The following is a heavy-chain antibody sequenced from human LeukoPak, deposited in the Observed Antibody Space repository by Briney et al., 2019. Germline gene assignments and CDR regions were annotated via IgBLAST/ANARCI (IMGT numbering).Heavy chain of an antibody. V-gene: IGHV3-21*01. CDR2: ISSSSSYI. CDR3: ARGVRGYCSGGSCYPFDY. Sequence: GGSLRLSCAASGFTFSSYSMNWVRQAPGKGLEWVSSISSSSSYIYYADSVKGRFTISRDNAKNSLYLQMNSLRAEDTAVYYCARGVRGYCSGGSCYPFDYWGQGTLVTVSS. CDR1: GFTFSSYS. D-gene: IGHD2-15*01. J-gene: IGHJ4*02.